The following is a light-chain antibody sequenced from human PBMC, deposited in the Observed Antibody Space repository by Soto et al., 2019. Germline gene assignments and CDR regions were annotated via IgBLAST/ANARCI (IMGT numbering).Light chain of an antibody. J-gene: IGLJ2*01. CDR3: SAYAGTNVV. V-gene: IGLV1-47*01. Sequence: QSVLTQPPSASGTPGQRVTMSCSGSSSNIGINYVYWYQQLPGTAPKLLIYRSNQRPSGVPDRFSGSKSGNSASLAISGLRSEDEADYYCSAYAGTNVVFGGGTKLTVL. CDR2: RSN. CDR1: SSNIGINY.